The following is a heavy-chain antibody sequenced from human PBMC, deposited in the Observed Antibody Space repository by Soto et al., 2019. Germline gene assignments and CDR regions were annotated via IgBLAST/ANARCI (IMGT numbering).Heavy chain of an antibody. CDR1: SGSISSYY. V-gene: IGHV4-59*01. CDR3: ARAGATAATHFDS. CDR2: IYYSGTT. D-gene: IGHD2-15*01. J-gene: IGHJ4*02. Sequence: SETLSLTCSVSSGSISSYYWSWIRQPPGKGLEWIGYIYYSGTTNYSPSLKSRVTISVDTSKKQFSLKLGSVTVADTAVYYCARAGATAATHFDSWGQGTLVTVSS.